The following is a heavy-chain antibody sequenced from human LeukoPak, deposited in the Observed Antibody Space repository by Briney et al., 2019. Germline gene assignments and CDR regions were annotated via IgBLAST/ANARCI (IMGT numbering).Heavy chain of an antibody. J-gene: IGHJ4*02. Sequence: SVKVSCKASGDTFNTYAISWVRQAPGQGLEWMGRVVPLLGTTKYSQTFQGRVTITADKSTTTAYMELTSLRSEDTAVYYCARTTVRGFIGGYWGQGTLVTVSS. D-gene: IGHD3-10*01. V-gene: IGHV1-69*04. CDR1: GDTFNTYA. CDR3: ARTTVRGFIGGY. CDR2: VVPLLGTT.